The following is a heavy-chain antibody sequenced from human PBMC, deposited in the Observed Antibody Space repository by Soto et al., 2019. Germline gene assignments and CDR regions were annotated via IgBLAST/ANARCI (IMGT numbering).Heavy chain of an antibody. D-gene: IGHD1-26*01. Sequence: QVQLQESGPGLVEPSQTLSLTCTVFGGSITSGPYYWSWIRPHPGKGLEWIGYIYYTGRTNYNPSLKSRLSMSVDTSKKQFSLKLTSVTAADTALCFCARALSGMSDHWAPGTLVTV. CDR2: IYYTGRT. J-gene: IGHJ1*01. V-gene: IGHV4-31*03. CDR1: GGSITSGPYY. CDR3: ARALSGMSDH.